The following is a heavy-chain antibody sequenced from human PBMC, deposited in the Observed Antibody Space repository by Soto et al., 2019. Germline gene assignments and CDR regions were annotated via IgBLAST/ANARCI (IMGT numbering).Heavy chain of an antibody. CDR2: IYPGDSDT. CDR1: GYSFTSYW. J-gene: IGHJ4*02. D-gene: IGHD3-22*01. V-gene: IGHV5-51*01. CDR3: ASLIYDSSGSTHGGYYFDY. Sequence: GESLKISCKGSGYSFTSYWIGWVRQMPGKGLEWMGIIYPGDSDTRYSPSFQGQVTISADKSISTAYLQWSSLKASDTAMYYCASLIYDSSGSTHGGYYFDYWGQGTLVTVSS.